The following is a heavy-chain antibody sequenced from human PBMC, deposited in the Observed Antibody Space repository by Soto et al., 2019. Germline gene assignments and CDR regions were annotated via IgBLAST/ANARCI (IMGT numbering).Heavy chain of an antibody. CDR3: VRPIYDLDRRPPFDR. V-gene: IGHV3-74*01. CDR2: INTDKSTL. CDR1: GFTFSRYW. Sequence: EVQLVESGGGLIQPGGSLRLSCVASGFTFSRYWMHWVRQAPGKGLVWVSRINTDKSTLSYADSVEGRFTISRDNAKNTPYLPMDRLRAADTSMYYCVRPIYDLDRRPPFDRWGQGTLVTGSS. D-gene: IGHD3-22*01. J-gene: IGHJ4*02.